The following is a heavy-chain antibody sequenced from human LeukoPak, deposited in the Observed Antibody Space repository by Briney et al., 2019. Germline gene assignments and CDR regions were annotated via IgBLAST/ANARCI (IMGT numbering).Heavy chain of an antibody. CDR1: GFPFSTYA. D-gene: IGHD6-13*01. J-gene: IGHJ3*01. Sequence: GGSLRLSCAASGFPFSTYAMGWVRPAPGKGLEWVSVISGSGGISFHADSVKGRFTISRDNSKNTLYLQTNSLRVEDTALYYCVKDIAASFYTYDAFDFWGQGTMVTVSS. CDR3: VKDIAASFYTYDAFDF. V-gene: IGHV3-23*01. CDR2: ISGSGGIS.